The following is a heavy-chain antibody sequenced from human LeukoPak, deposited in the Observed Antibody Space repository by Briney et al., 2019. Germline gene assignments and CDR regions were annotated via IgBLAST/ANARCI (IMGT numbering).Heavy chain of an antibody. CDR3: ARKGHSYLIYYFDY. V-gene: IGHV3-21*01. J-gene: IGHJ4*02. D-gene: IGHD5-18*01. Sequence: GGSLRLSCAASGFTFSSYSMNWVRQAPGKGLEWVSSISSSSSYIYYADSVKGRFTISRDNAKNSLYLQMNSLRAEDTAVHYCARKGHSYLIYYFDYWGQGTLVTVSS. CDR1: GFTFSSYS. CDR2: ISSSSSYI.